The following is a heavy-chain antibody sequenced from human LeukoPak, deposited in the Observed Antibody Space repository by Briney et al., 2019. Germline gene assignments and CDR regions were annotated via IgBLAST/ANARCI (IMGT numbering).Heavy chain of an antibody. CDR2: ISSSSSYI. V-gene: IGHV3-21*01. Sequence: GRSLRLSCAASGFTFSSYSMNWVHQAPGKGLEWVSSISSSSSYIYYADSVKGRFTISRDNAKNSLYLQMNSLRAEDTAVYYSATHHKYSTPGWGQGTLVTVSS. J-gene: IGHJ4*02. D-gene: IGHD6-6*01. CDR3: ATHHKYSTPG. CDR1: GFTFSSYS.